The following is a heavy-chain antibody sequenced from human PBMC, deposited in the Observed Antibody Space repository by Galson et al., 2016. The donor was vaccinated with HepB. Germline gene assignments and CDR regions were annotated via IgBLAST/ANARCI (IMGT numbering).Heavy chain of an antibody. V-gene: IGHV4-59*01. CDR1: GVSIXXXY. CDR3: ARDVARLNNFXAKSLDS. J-gene: IGHJ5*01. Sequence: SETLSLTCTVSGVSIXXXYWXXXRXXXGKXXXWIXXXFXXXSTXXXPSXXGRVTIXXDMSKKQLPLRLRSVTAADTXXXYCARDVARLNNFXAKSLDSWGXXTLXPXSS. D-gene: IGHD1-20*01. CDR2: XFXXXST.